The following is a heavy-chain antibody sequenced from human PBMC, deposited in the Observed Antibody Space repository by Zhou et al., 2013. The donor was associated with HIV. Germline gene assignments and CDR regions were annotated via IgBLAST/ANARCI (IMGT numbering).Heavy chain of an antibody. J-gene: IGHJ5*02. Sequence: QVQLVQSGAEVKKPGASVKVSCKASGGTFSSHVITWVRQAPGQGLEWMGGIIPIFGTANYAQKFQGRVTITADESTSTAYMELSSLRSEDTAVYYCARDQPKPYYYDSRGYYYSGPNWFDPWGQGTLVTVSS. V-gene: IGHV1-69*13. CDR3: ARDQPKPYYYDSRGYYYSGPNWFDP. CDR2: IIPIFGTA. D-gene: IGHD3-22*01. CDR1: GGTFSSHV.